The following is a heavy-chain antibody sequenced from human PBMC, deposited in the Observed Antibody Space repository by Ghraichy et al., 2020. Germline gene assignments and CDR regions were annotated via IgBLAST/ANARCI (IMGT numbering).Heavy chain of an antibody. V-gene: IGHV4-38-2*02. J-gene: IGHJ5*02. CDR2: IYHSGSA. D-gene: IGHD2-21*01. Sequence: SQTLSLTCAVSGYSISSGHYWGWIRQPPGKGLEWIGCIYHSGSAFYNPSLKSRVTISVDTSKNHFSLRLNSVTAADTALYYCARDTSLAIGGETSNWFDPWGQGTLVTVSS. CDR1: GYSISSGHY. CDR3: ARDTSLAIGGETSNWFDP.